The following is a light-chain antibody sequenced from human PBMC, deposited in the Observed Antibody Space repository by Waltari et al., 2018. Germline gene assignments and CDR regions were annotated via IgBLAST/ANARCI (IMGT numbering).Light chain of an antibody. V-gene: IGLV3-1*01. CDR3: QAWDTKV. J-gene: IGLJ2*01. Sequence: SYELTQPPSVSVSPGQTASIPCSGDQLGDRYVSWYQQKPGQSPVLVIYQHSKRPSRIPERFSGYNSGNTATLTISGTQAMDEADYYCQAWDTKVFGGGTKLTVL. CDR1: QLGDRY. CDR2: QHS.